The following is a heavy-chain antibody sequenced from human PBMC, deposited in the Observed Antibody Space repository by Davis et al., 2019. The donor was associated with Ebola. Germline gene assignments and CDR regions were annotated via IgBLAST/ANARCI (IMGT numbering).Heavy chain of an antibody. CDR3: ARCRSVDYYYYYGMDV. CDR2: ISSSGSTI. Sequence: GGSLRLSCAASGFTFSDYYMSWIRQAPGKGLEWVSYISSSGSTIYYADSVKGRFTISRDNAKNSLYLQMNSLRAEDTAVYYCARCRSVDYYYYYGMDVWGQGTTVTVSS. CDR1: GFTFSDYY. V-gene: IGHV3-11*01. D-gene: IGHD2-21*01. J-gene: IGHJ6*02.